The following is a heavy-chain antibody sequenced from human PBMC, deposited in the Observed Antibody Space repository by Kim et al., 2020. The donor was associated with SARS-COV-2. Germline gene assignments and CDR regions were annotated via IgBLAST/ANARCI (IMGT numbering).Heavy chain of an antibody. CDR2: VYYSGSA. D-gene: IGHD3-9*01. J-gene: IGHJ5*02. CDR1: GGSITNSHYY. V-gene: IGHV4-39*01. CDR3: ARGARYRSPYFDWAYENQGWIDP. Sequence: SETLSLTCIVSGGSITNSHYYWGWIRQPPGKGLEWIGSVYYSGSAYYNPSLKSRVTISVDTSRNQFSLKLSSVTAADTAVYYCARGARYRSPYFDWAYENQGWIDPWGQGTLVGVSS.